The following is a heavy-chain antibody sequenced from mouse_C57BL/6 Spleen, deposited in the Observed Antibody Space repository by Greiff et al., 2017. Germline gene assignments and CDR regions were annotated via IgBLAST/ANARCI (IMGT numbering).Heavy chain of an antibody. V-gene: IGHV5-2*01. CDR3: AYGNVGVWFAY. J-gene: IGHJ3*01. CDR2: INSDGGST. Sequence: EVKLVESGGGLVQPGESLKLSCESNEYEFPSHDMSWVRKTPEKRLEWVAAINSDGGSTYYPDTMERRFIISRDNTKKTLYLQMSSLRSEDTALYYCAYGNVGVWFAYWGQGILVTVSA. CDR1: EYEFPSHD. D-gene: IGHD2-1*01.